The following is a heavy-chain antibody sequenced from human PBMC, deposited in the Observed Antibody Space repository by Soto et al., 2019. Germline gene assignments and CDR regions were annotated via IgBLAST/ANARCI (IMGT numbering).Heavy chain of an antibody. CDR1: GGSISSGGYY. V-gene: IGHV4-61*08. CDR2: IYYTGST. Sequence: SETLSLTCTVSGGSISSGGYYWSWIRQHPGKGLEWIGYIYYTGSTNYNPSLKSRVTISIDASKNQFSLRLSSVTAADTAVYYCARSMHYSDGSNYSPFDYWGQGTLVTVSS. CDR3: ARSMHYSDGSNYSPFDY. D-gene: IGHD3-22*01. J-gene: IGHJ4*02.